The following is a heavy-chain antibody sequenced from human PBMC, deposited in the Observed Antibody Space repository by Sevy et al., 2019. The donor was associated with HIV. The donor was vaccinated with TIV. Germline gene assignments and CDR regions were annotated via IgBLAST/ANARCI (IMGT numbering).Heavy chain of an antibody. Sequence: GGSLRLSCAASGFTFSAHAMNWVRQAPGKGLEWVSYISSSSSTIYYADSVKGRFTISRDNAKNSLYLQMNSLRDEDTAVYYCASHDAGYYDSSGIYFDYWGQGTLVTVSS. CDR1: GFTFSAHA. V-gene: IGHV3-48*02. CDR3: ASHDAGYYDSSGIYFDY. CDR2: ISSSSSTI. J-gene: IGHJ4*02. D-gene: IGHD3-22*01.